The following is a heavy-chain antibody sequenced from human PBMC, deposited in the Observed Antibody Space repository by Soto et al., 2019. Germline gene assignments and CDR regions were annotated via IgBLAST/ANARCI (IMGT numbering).Heavy chain of an antibody. Sequence: PSETLSLTCTVSGGSISSSDYYWSWIRQPPGKGLEWIGYIYYSGSTYYNPSLKSRVTISVDTSKNQFSLKLSSVTAADTAVYYCARTYSGSYPTDYWGQGPLVTVSS. CDR2: IYYSGST. CDR3: ARTYSGSYPTDY. D-gene: IGHD1-26*01. V-gene: IGHV4-30-4*01. CDR1: GGSISSSDYY. J-gene: IGHJ4*02.